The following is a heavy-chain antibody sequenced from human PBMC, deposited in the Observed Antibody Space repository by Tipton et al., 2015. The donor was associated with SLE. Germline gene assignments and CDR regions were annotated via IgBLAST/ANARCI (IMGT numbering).Heavy chain of an antibody. CDR3: ARRITIFGVVTRYSWFDP. J-gene: IGHJ5*02. CDR2: IYYSGST. V-gene: IGHV4-59*08. CDR1: GGSISSYY. D-gene: IGHD3-3*01. Sequence: TLSLTCTVSGGSISSYYWSWIRQPPGKGLEWIGYIYYSGSTNYNPSLKSRVTISVDTSKNKFSLKLSSVTAADTAVYYCARRITIFGVVTRYSWFDPWGQGTLVTVSS.